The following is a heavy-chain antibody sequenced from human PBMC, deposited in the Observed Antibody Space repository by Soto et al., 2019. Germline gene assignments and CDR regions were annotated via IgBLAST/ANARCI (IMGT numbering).Heavy chain of an antibody. J-gene: IGHJ4*02. CDR1: GYMFVTYG. Sequence: VSVKVSCKASGYMFVTYGINWVRQAPGQGLEWMGWISAYNGNTKYAQNLQGRVTMTTDASTSTAYMEMRSLRSDDTAVYYCARDLDGSGSYYADYWGPGTLVTVSS. CDR2: ISAYNGNT. CDR3: ARDLDGSGSYYADY. D-gene: IGHD3-10*01. V-gene: IGHV1-18*01.